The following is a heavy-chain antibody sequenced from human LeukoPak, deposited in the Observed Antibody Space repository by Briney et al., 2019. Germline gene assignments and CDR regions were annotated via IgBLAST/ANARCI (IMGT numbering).Heavy chain of an antibody. D-gene: IGHD2-2*01. Sequence: PGGSLRLSCVASGFTFSSYAMSWVRQAPGKRLEWVSAISGSGGSTYYADSVKGRFTISRDNSKNTLYLQMNSLRAEDTAVYYCAKDGPSRTLRGVREYQLLPIDYWGQGTLVTVSS. J-gene: IGHJ4*02. V-gene: IGHV3-23*01. CDR3: AKDGPSRTLRGVREYQLLPIDY. CDR2: ISGSGGST. CDR1: GFTFSSYA.